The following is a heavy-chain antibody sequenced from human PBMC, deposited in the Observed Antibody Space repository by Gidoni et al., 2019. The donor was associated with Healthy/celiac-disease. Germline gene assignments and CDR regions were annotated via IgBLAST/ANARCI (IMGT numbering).Heavy chain of an antibody. V-gene: IGHV3-7*05. CDR3: ARGRFLEWLSDAFDI. Sequence: EVQLVASGGGLVQPGGSLRLSCAASGFTFSSYWMSWVRQAPGKGLEWVAKIKQDGSEKYYVDSVKGRFTISRDNAKNSLYLQMNSLRAEDTAVYYCARGRFLEWLSDAFDIWGQGTMVTVSS. D-gene: IGHD3-3*01. J-gene: IGHJ3*02. CDR1: GFTFSSYW. CDR2: IKQDGSEK.